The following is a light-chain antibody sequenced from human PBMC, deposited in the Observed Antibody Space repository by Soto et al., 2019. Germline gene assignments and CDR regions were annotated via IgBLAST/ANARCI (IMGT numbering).Light chain of an antibody. V-gene: IGKV1-9*01. CDR2: AAS. CDR1: QDISSY. J-gene: IGKJ1*01. CDR3: QELNTYPWT. Sequence: DIQLTQSPSFLSASVGDRVTITCRASQDISSYLAWYQQIPGKAPKLLIYAASTLQSGVPSRFSGSGSGTEFTLTISSLQPEDFATYYCQELNTYPWTSGQGTKVEIK.